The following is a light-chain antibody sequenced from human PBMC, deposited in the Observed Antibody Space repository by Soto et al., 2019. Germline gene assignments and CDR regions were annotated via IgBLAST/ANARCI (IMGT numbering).Light chain of an antibody. J-gene: IGKJ4*01. V-gene: IGKV3-15*01. CDR2: VAS. CDR1: QSVSSN. Sequence: EIVMTQSPATLSESPGERATLSCRASQSVSSNLAWYQQKPGQTPKLLIYVASTRATGIPARFSGSGSGTEFTLTISSLQSEAFAVYYCQQYNVWPLTFGGGTKVEFK. CDR3: QQYNVWPLT.